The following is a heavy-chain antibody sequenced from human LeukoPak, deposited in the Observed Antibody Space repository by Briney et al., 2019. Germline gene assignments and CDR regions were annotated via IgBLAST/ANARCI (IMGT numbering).Heavy chain of an antibody. CDR2: INPNSGGT. CDR3: ARDSLPRYYCGSGSYAPYYFDY. CDR1: GYTFTGYY. D-gene: IGHD3-10*01. J-gene: IGHJ4*02. Sequence: GASVKVSCKASGYTFTGYYMHWVRQAPGQGLEWMGWINPNSGGTNYAQKFQGRVTMTRDTSISTAYMELSRLRSDDTAVYYCARDSLPRYYCGSGSYAPYYFDYWGQGTPVTVSS. V-gene: IGHV1-2*02.